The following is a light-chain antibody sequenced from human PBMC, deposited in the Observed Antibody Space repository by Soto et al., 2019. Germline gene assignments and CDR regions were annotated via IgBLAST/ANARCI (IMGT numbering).Light chain of an antibody. CDR3: QQLNSYT. CDR1: QGISSY. Sequence: IQLTQSPSSLSASVGDRVTITCRASQGISSYLAWYQQKPGKALKLLIYAASTLQSGVPSRFSGSGSGTDFTLTISSLQPEDFATYYCQQLNSYTFGPGTKVDIK. J-gene: IGKJ3*01. CDR2: AAS. V-gene: IGKV1-9*01.